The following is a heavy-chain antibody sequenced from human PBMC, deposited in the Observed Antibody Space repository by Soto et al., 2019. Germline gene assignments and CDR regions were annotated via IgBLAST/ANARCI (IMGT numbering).Heavy chain of an antibody. D-gene: IGHD6-19*01. Sequence: ASVKVSCKASGYTFSSYYMHWVRQAPGQGLDWMGIINPSGGSTTYAQKLQGRVTMTRDTSTSTVYMELTSLRSEDTAVYYCVSGIAVAGNYYYYGMDVWG. CDR2: INPSGGST. CDR1: GYTFSSYY. V-gene: IGHV1-46*01. CDR3: VSGIAVAGNYYYYGMDV. J-gene: IGHJ6*02.